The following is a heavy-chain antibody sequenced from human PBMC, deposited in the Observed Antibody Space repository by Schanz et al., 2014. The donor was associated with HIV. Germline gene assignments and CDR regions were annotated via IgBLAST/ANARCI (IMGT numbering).Heavy chain of an antibody. V-gene: IGHV3-30*18. J-gene: IGHJ6*02. D-gene: IGHD1-1*01. CDR2: ISYDGSSK. CDR1: GFTFSSYG. CDR3: AKEVPPDV. Sequence: QVQLVESGGGVVQPGRSLRLSCAASGFTFSSYGMHWVRQAPGKGLEWVAVISYDGSSKYYADSVKGRFTISRDNSKNTLYVQMNSLRPEDTAVYYCAKEVPPDVWGQGTTVTVSS.